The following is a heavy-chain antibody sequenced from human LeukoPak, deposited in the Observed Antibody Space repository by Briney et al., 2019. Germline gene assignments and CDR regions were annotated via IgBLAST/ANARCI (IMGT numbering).Heavy chain of an antibody. D-gene: IGHD6-13*01. J-gene: IGHJ4*02. CDR2: IRQDGTEK. V-gene: IGHV3-7*04. CDR1: GITFSTYW. CDR3: ARDIATTGRLFDY. Sequence: GGSLRLSCGASGITFSTYWMSWVRQAPGQGLEWVANIRQDGTEKYYVGSVKGRFTISRDNAKNSLYLQMNSLRAEDTAVYYCARDIATTGRLFDYWGQGTLVAVSS.